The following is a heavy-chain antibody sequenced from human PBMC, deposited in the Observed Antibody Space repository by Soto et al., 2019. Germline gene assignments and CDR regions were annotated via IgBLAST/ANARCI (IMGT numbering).Heavy chain of an antibody. CDR2: ISGSGGST. CDR3: AKAPYNWNYVTYYYYGMDV. Sequence: GGSLRLSCAASGFTFSSYAMSWVRQAPGKGLEWVSAISGSGGSTYYADSVKGRFTISRDNSKNKLYLQMNSLRAEDTAVYYCAKAPYNWNYVTYYYYGMDVWGQGTTVTVSS. CDR1: GFTFSSYA. D-gene: IGHD1-7*01. J-gene: IGHJ6*02. V-gene: IGHV3-23*01.